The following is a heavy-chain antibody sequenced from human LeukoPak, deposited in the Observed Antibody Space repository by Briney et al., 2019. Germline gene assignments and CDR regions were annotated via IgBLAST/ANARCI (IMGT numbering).Heavy chain of an antibody. Sequence: SETLSLTCAVYGGSFSGYYWSWIRQPPGKGLEWIGEINHSGSTNYNPSLKSRVTISVDTSKNQFSLKLSSVTAADTAVYYCARVWDGGTWSGYYTSYYYMDVWGKGTTVTVSS. CDR3: ARVWDGGTWSGYYTSYYYMDV. CDR1: GGSFSGYY. D-gene: IGHD3-3*01. J-gene: IGHJ6*03. CDR2: INHSGST. V-gene: IGHV4-34*01.